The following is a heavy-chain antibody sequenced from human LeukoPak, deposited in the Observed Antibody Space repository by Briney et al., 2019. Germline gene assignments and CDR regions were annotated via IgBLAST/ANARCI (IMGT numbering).Heavy chain of an antibody. Sequence: GASVKVSCKASGYTFTGYFIPWVRQAPGQGLEWMGWINPDSGGTNYAQNFQGRVTMTRDTSINTAYMELRTLRSDDTAVYYCSRADYWGQGTLVTVSS. J-gene: IGHJ4*02. CDR1: GYTFTGYF. V-gene: IGHV1-2*02. CDR3: SRADY. CDR2: INPDSGGT.